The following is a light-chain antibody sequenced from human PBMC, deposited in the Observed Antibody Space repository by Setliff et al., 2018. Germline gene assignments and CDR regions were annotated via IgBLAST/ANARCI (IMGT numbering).Light chain of an antibody. J-gene: IGLJ1*01. CDR2: DVT. Sequence: QSVLTQPASVSGSPGQSITISCSGTSSDVGSYDFVSWYQQHPAKAPELIIYDVTNRPSGVPNRFSGSKAGNTASLTISGLQAEDEADYYCSAYTSSSTYVFGTGTKVTVL. CDR1: SSDVGSYDF. CDR3: SAYTSSSTYV. V-gene: IGLV2-14*03.